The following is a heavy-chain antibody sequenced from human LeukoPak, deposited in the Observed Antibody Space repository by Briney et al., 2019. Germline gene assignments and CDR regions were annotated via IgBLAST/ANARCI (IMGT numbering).Heavy chain of an antibody. V-gene: IGHV4-59*01. CDR3: ARCDGGSSSGWFAP. D-gene: IGHD1-26*01. J-gene: IGHJ5*02. Sequence: PSETLSLTCTVSGGSISSYYWSWIRQPPGKGLEWIGYIYYSGSTNYNPSLKSRVTISVDTSKNQFSLKLSSVTAADTAVYYCARCDGGSSSGWFAPGGQGPLVTVSS. CDR2: IYYSGST. CDR1: GGSISSYY.